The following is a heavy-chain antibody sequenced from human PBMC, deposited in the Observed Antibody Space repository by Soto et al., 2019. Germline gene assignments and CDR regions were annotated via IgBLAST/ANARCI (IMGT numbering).Heavy chain of an antibody. J-gene: IGHJ4*01. CDR3: ASGSLSKAAAGVLYYFDY. Sequence: SETLSLTCTVSGYSISSGSCWAWLRQPPGKGPEWIASIYHGGTTFYNPSLKCRITISVDTSNNQFSLKLSSVTAADTAVYYCASGSLSKAAAGVLYYFDYCGHGTLVTVSS. D-gene: IGHD6-13*01. V-gene: IGHV4-38-2*02. CDR1: GYSISSGSC. CDR2: IYHGGTT.